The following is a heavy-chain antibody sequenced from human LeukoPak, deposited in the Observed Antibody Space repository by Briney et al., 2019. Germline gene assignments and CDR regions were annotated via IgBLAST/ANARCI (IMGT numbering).Heavy chain of an antibody. CDR2: VSSDGSVE. J-gene: IGHJ4*02. D-gene: IGHD5-18*01. Sequence: GGSLRLSCAASTFTFSNYGMQWVRQAPGKGLEWVAVVSSDGSVEYYGASMKGRSTISRANSQNTLYLQMNSLRVEDTVVYYCVKEFGGHSYGAYFDYWGQGTLVTVSS. V-gene: IGHV3-30*18. CDR3: VKEFGGHSYGAYFDY. CDR1: TFTFSNYG.